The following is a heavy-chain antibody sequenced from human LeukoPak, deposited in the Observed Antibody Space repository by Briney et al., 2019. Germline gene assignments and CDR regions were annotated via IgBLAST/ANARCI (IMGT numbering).Heavy chain of an antibody. CDR3: ARGNLDY. CDR1: GFTFSSYA. J-gene: IGHJ4*02. V-gene: IGHV3-21*01. Sequence: GGSLRLSCAASGFTFSSYAMNWVRQAPGKGLEWVSSISNSANYIYDADSLKGRFTISRDNAKNSLYLQMNSLRAEDTAVYYCARGNLDYWGQGTLVTVSS. CDR2: ISNSANYI.